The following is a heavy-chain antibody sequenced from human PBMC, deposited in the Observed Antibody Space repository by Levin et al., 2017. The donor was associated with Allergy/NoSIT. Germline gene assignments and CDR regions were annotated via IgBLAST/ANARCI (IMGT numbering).Heavy chain of an antibody. J-gene: IGHJ3*01. Sequence: GGSLRLSCGGSGFTFNNYPMHWVRQAPGKGLEWLAVISFDSTNKHYADSVRGRFTISRDNSNNTLYLDMQNVRPDDTAVYYCEAASLAVVSSPYVTNTFDLWGQGTMVTVSS. D-gene: IGHD3-22*01. V-gene: IGHV3-30*04. CDR1: GFTFNNYP. CDR3: EAASLAVVSSPYVTNTFDL. CDR2: ISFDSTNK.